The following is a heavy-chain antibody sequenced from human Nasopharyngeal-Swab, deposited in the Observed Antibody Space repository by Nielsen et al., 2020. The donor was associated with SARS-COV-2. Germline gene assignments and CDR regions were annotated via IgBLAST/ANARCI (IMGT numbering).Heavy chain of an antibody. D-gene: IGHD3-3*01. Sequence: ASVKVSCKASGYTFTSYYMHWVRQAPGQGLEWMGIINPSGGGTSYAQKFQGRVTMTRDTSTSTVYMELSSLRSEDTAVYYCARGRGLRFLSPHWFDPWGQGTLVTVSS. CDR2: INPSGGGT. CDR1: GYTFTSYY. J-gene: IGHJ5*02. CDR3: ARGRGLRFLSPHWFDP. V-gene: IGHV1-46*01.